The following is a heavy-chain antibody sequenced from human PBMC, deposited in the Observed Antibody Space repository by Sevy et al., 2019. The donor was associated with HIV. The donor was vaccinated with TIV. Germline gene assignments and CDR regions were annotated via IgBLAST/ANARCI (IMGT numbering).Heavy chain of an antibody. J-gene: IGHJ4*02. D-gene: IGHD4-17*01. V-gene: IGHV3-9*01. CDR3: AKDRSYGGNSFDF. CDR2: ISWNSGNI. CDR1: GFTFDDYA. Sequence: GGSLRLPCAASGFTFDDYAMHWVRQAPGKGLEWVSGISWNSGNIGYADSVKGRFTISRDNGKNTLYLQMNSLRAEDTALYYCAKDRSYGGNSFDFWGQGTLVTVSS.